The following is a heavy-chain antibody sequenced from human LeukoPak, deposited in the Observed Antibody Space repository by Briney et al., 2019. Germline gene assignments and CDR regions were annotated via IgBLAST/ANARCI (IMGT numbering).Heavy chain of an antibody. CDR1: GFTFSSYE. CDR2: ISSSSSYI. J-gene: IGHJ5*02. D-gene: IGHD3-22*01. Sequence: GGSLRLSCAASGFTFSSYEMNWVRQAPGKGLEWVSSISSSSSYIYYADSVKGRFTISRDNAKNSLYLQMNSLRAEDTAVYYCASVYYDSSGYYRDINWFDPWGQGTLVTVSS. CDR3: ASVYYDSSGYYRDINWFDP. V-gene: IGHV3-21*01.